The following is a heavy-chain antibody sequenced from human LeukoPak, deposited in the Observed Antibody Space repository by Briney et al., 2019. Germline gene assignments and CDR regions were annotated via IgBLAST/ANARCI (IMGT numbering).Heavy chain of an antibody. Sequence: GGSLRLSCAVSGITLSNYVMSWVRQAPGKGLEWVAGLSDSGGRTNYADSVKGRFIISRDNAKNTLYLQMNSLRAEDTAVYFCAKRGVVIRVILVGFHKEAYYFDSWGQGALVTVSS. D-gene: IGHD3-22*01. J-gene: IGHJ4*01. CDR3: AKRGVVIRVILVGFHKEAYYFDS. CDR1: GITLSNYV. CDR2: LSDSGGRT. V-gene: IGHV3-23*01.